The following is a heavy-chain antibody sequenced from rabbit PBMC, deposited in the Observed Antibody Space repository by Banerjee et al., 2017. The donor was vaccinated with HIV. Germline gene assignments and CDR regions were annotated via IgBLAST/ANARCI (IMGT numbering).Heavy chain of an antibody. Sequence: QSLEESGGDLVKPGASLTLTCTASGFSFSSSYYMCWVRQAPGKGLEWIACIYAGSSGSTYYASWAKGRFTISKTSSTTVTLQMTSLTAADTATYFCARGGWGGYDLWGPGTLVTVS. CDR1: GFSFSSSYY. CDR2: IYAGSSGST. V-gene: IGHV1S40*01. J-gene: IGHJ4*01. D-gene: IGHD4-1*01. CDR3: ARGGWGGYDL.